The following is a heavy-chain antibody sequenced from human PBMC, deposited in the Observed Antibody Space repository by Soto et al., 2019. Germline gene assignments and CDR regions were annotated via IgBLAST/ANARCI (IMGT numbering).Heavy chain of an antibody. CDR3: ALCSSGWSGDY. CDR1: GGTFSSYA. V-gene: IGHV1-69*13. D-gene: IGHD6-19*01. CDR2: IIPIVGTA. J-gene: IGHJ4*02. Sequence: SVKVSCKASGGTFSSYAISWVRQAPGQGLEWMGGIIPIVGTANYAQKFQGRVTITADESTSTAYMELRSLRSEDTAAYYCALCSSGWSGDYWGQGTLVTVSS.